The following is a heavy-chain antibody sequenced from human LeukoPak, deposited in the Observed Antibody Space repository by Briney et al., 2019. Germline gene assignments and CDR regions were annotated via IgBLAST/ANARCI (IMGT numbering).Heavy chain of an antibody. CDR3: ARGTTVTTAVLVPNDAFDI. V-gene: IGHV1-69*13. D-gene: IGHD4-17*01. J-gene: IGHJ3*02. CDR2: SNPIFGTT. CDR1: GGAFKGYA. Sequence: SVKVSCKASGGAFKGYAINWVRQAPGQGLEWRGGSNPIFGTTNFAPKFQGRVTIAADESTSTAYMELTSLKSEDTAVYYCARGTTVTTAVLVPNDAFDIWGQGTMVTVSS.